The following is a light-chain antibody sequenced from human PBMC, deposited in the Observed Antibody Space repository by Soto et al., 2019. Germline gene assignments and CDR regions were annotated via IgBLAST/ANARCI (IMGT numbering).Light chain of an antibody. V-gene: IGKV1-39*01. CDR1: QVPKNY. Sequence: DIQMTQSPSSLSASVGDRVTITCRASQVPKNYVNWYQHKPGKAPRLLIYSISTLQGGVPSRFSGSGSGTDFTLTISALQPEDFATYYCQQSYSVPLTFGGGTKVEIK. CDR3: QQSYSVPLT. CDR2: SIS. J-gene: IGKJ4*01.